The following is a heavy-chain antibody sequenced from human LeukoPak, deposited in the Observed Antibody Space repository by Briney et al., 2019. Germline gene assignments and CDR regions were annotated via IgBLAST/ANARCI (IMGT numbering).Heavy chain of an antibody. CDR3: ADEVIVVVPAATPVAFDI. CDR1: GFTFSSYG. D-gene: IGHD2-2*01. J-gene: IGHJ3*02. V-gene: IGHV3-30*02. Sequence: QPGGSLRLSCAASGFTFSSYGMHWVRQAPGKGLEWVAFIRYDGSNEYYADSVKGRFTISRDNSKNTLYLQMNSLRAEDTAVYYCADEVIVVVPAATPVAFDIWGQGTMVTVSS. CDR2: IRYDGSNE.